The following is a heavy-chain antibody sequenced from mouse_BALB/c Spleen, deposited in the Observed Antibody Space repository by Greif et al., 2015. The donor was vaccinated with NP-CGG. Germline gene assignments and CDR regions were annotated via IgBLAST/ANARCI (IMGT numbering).Heavy chain of an antibody. CDR3: ARGEGFITTATFAY. D-gene: IGHD1-2*01. J-gene: IGHJ3*01. V-gene: IGHV5-6-5*01. Sequence: EVQGVESGGGLVKPGGSLKLSCAASGFTFSSYAMSWVRQTPEKRLEWVASISSGGSTYYPDSVKGRFTISRDNARNILYLQMSSLRSEDTAMYYCARGEGFITTATFAYWGQGTLVTVSA. CDR2: ISSGGST. CDR1: GFTFSSYA.